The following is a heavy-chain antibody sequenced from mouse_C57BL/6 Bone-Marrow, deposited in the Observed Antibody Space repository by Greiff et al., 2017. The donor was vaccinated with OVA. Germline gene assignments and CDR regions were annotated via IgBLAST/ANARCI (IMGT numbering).Heavy chain of an antibody. V-gene: IGHV1-64*01. CDR2: IHPNSGST. Sequence: VQLQQPGAELVKPGASVKLSCKASGYTFTSYWMHWVKQRPGQGLEWIGMIHPNSGSTNYNEKFKSKATLTVDKSSSTAYMQLSSLTSEDSAVYYCAREGFTTVEMDYWGQGTSVTVSS. CDR3: AREGFTTVEMDY. CDR1: GYTFTSYW. D-gene: IGHD1-1*01. J-gene: IGHJ4*01.